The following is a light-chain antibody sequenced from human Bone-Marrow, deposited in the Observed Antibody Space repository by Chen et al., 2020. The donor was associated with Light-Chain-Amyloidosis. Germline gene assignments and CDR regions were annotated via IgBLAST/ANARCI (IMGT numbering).Light chain of an antibody. CDR2: VAS. Sequence: EIVMTQSPATLSVSPGDRATVSYRASESVSTNFAWYQHTPGQAPRLLLYVASTRSTGIPARFSGSGSGTEFTLTISSMQSEDFGLYFCQQYNKWPPITFGQGTRLGI. J-gene: IGKJ5*01. CDR1: ESVSTN. V-gene: IGKV3-15*01. CDR3: QQYNKWPPIT.